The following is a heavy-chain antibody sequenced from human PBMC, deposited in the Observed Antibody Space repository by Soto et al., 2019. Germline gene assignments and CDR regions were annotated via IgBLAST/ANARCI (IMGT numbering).Heavy chain of an antibody. D-gene: IGHD6-13*01. CDR3: ARSIAAAVDFDY. Sequence: ASVKVSCTASGYTFTSYGISWVRQAPGQGLEWMGWISAYSGSTNYAQKLQGRVTMTTDTSTSTAYMELRSLRSDDTAVYYCARSIAAAVDFDYWGQGTLVTV. CDR2: ISAYSGST. V-gene: IGHV1-18*01. J-gene: IGHJ4*02. CDR1: GYTFTSYG.